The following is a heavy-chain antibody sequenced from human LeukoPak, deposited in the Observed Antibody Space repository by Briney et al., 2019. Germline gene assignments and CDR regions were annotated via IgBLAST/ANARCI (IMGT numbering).Heavy chain of an antibody. CDR3: ARTTEGYCSSASCFGFSYSYYMDV. CDR1: GGYISSYY. V-gene: IGHV4-59*01. Sequence: SETLSLTCSVSGGYISSYYWSWTRQPPGKGLEWIGYIYYSGSTNYNPSLKSRVTISVDTSKNQFSLKLSSVIAADTAVYYCARTTEGYCSSASCFGFSYSYYMDVWGKGTTVTISS. CDR2: IYYSGST. D-gene: IGHD2-2*01. J-gene: IGHJ6*03.